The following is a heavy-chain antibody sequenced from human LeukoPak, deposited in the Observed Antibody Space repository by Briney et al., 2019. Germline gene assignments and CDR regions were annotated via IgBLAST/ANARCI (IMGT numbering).Heavy chain of an antibody. Sequence: GGSLRLSCAAAGFTFSSYSINWVRQVPGKGLEWVSSIANSGGITYYADSVRGRFTISRDNAKKSLYPQMTNLRDEDTAVYYCARGDCSGGRCYGLDVWGQGTTVTVSS. V-gene: IGHV3-48*02. CDR3: ARGDCSGGRCYGLDV. CDR1: GFTFSSYS. D-gene: IGHD2-15*01. CDR2: IANSGGIT. J-gene: IGHJ6*02.